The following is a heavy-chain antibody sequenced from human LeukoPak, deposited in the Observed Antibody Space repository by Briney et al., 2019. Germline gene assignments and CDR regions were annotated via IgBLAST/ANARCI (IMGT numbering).Heavy chain of an antibody. CDR1: GYSISSGYY. CDR2: IYHSGST. CDR3: ARVLGRWLQQNTLFDY. D-gene: IGHD5-24*01. Sequence: SETLSLTCTVSGYSISSGYYWGWIRQPPGKGLEWIGSIYHSGSTYYNPSLKSRVTISVDTSKNQFSLKLSSVTAADTAVYYCARVLGRWLQQNTLFDYWGQGTLVTVSS. J-gene: IGHJ4*02. V-gene: IGHV4-38-2*02.